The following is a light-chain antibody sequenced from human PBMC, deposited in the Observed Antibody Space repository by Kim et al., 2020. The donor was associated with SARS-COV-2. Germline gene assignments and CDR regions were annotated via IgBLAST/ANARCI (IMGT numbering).Light chain of an antibody. CDR3: QQSDTSPTT. V-gene: IGKV3-20*01. CDR1: QSVSSRY. Sequence: LSPGERAALSCRASQSVSSRYLAGYQQRNGQAHRLLIYGASSRAAGIPDRFSGSGSGTDFTLTISRLEPEDFAVYYCQQSDTSPTTFGRGTKLEI. J-gene: IGKJ2*01. CDR2: GAS.